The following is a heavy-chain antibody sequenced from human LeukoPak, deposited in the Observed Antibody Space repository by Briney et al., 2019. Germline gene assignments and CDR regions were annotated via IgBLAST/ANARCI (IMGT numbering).Heavy chain of an antibody. Sequence: SETLSLTCTVSNGSVSSYYWSWIRQPPGKGLEWIAYIYYSGSTNYDPSLKSRVTISIDTSKNQFSLKLSSVTAADTAVYYCARHGYYYYMDVWGKGTTVTVSS. CDR2: IYYSGST. CDR3: ARHGYYYYMDV. V-gene: IGHV4-59*08. CDR1: NGSVSSYY. J-gene: IGHJ6*03.